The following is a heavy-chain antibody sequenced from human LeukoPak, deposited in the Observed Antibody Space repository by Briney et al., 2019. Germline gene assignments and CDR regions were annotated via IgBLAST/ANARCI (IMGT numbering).Heavy chain of an antibody. CDR3: ARLGLEWLLEY. CDR2: IYYSGST. V-gene: IGHV4-39*01. Sequence: SETLSLTCTVSGGSINIISDYWGWIRQPPGKGLEWIGSIYYSGSTYYNPSLKSRVTISVDTSKNQFSLKLSSVTAADTAVYYCARLGLEWLLEYWGQGTLVTVSS. CDR1: GGSINIISDY. J-gene: IGHJ4*02. D-gene: IGHD3-3*01.